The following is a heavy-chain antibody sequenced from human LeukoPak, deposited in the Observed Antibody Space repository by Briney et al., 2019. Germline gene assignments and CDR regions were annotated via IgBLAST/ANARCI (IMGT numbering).Heavy chain of an antibody. CDR3: ARHRYCSSTSCSYVWGSYRSSRAFDI. V-gene: IGHV1-2*02. J-gene: IGHJ3*02. D-gene: IGHD2-2*01. CDR1: GYTFTGYY. CDR2: INPNSGGT. Sequence: GASVKVSCKASGYTFTGYYMHWVRQAPGQGLEWMGWINPNSGGTNYAQKFQGRVTMTRDTSISTAYMELSRLRSDDTAVYYCARHRYCSSTSCSYVWGSYRSSRAFDIWGQGTMVTVSS.